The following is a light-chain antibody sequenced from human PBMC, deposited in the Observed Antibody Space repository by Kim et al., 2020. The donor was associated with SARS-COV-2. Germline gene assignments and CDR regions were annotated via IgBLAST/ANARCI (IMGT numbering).Light chain of an antibody. J-gene: IGKJ4*01. V-gene: IGKV1-5*01. CDR2: DAS. CDR3: QQYNTN. CDR1: QSIYSS. Sequence: TLCSSVGDRVTITCRASQSIYSSLAWYQQKPGKAPKVLIYDASSLASGVPSRFSGSGSGTEFTLTISSLKPDDFATYYSQQYNTNFGGGTKMEIK.